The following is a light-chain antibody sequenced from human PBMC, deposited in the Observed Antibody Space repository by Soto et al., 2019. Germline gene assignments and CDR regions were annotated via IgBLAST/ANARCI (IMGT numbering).Light chain of an antibody. V-gene: IGKV1-39*01. CDR3: QQSYTTASIT. CDR2: AAS. Sequence: DIQMTQSPSSLSASVGDRVTITCRASQSISRNLNWYQHKPGKAPKLLIYAASSLQNGVPSRFSGGGSGTEFTLNISSLQPEDFGTYYFQQSYTTASITFGQGTRLEIK. CDR1: QSISRN. J-gene: IGKJ5*01.